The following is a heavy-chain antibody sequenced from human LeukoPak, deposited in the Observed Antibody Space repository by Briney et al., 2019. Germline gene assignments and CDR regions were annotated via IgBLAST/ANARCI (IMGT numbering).Heavy chain of an antibody. CDR1: GYTFTGYY. CDR2: INPDSGGT. Sequence: ASVKVSCKASGYTFTGYYMHWVRQAPGQGLEWMGWINPDSGGTNYAQKFQGRVTMTRDTSISTAYMELGRLRSDDTAVYYCARDEDWDYYYYGMDVWGQGTTVTVSS. V-gene: IGHV1-2*02. CDR3: ARDEDWDYYYYGMDV. D-gene: IGHD2-15*01. J-gene: IGHJ6*02.